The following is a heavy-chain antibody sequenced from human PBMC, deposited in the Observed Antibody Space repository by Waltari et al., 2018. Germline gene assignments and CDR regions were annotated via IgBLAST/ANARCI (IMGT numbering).Heavy chain of an antibody. V-gene: IGHV3-13*01. CDR1: GFPFSSYE. J-gene: IGHJ4*02. D-gene: IGHD3-10*01. Sequence: EVQLVESGGGLVQPGGSLRLSCAASGFPFSSYEMHWVRQATGKGLEWVSGIGTAGDTYSAGSVKGRFTISREDAKNSLYLQMNSLRAGDTAVYYCVRGYNGFDYWGQGTLVTVSS. CDR2: IGTAGDT. CDR3: VRGYNGFDY.